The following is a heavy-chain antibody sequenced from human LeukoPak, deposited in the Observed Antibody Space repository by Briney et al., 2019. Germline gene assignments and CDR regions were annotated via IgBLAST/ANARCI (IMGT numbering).Heavy chain of an antibody. J-gene: IGHJ3*02. CDR3: ARAFRVVKASDALDI. D-gene: IGHD3-22*01. CDR2: INPNSGST. CDR1: GYTFTSYY. V-gene: IGHV1-46*01. Sequence: GASVKVSCKASGYTFTSYYMHWVRQAPGQGLEWMGIINPNSGSTNYAQKFQGRVTMTRDTSTSTVYMELSSLRSEDTAVYYCARAFRVVKASDALDIWGQGTMVTVSS.